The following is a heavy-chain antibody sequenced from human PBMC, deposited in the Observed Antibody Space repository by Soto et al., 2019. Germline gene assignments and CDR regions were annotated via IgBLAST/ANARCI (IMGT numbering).Heavy chain of an antibody. D-gene: IGHD1-26*01. Sequence: QVQLQQWGAGLLKPSETLSLTCAVYGGSFSGYYWSWIRQPPGKGLEWIGEINHSGRTNYNPSLKIRVTISVDTAKTQFSLKLSSVTAADTAVYYCARTGSGSLDAFDIWGQGTMVTVSS. V-gene: IGHV4-34*01. CDR3: ARTGSGSLDAFDI. CDR2: INHSGRT. J-gene: IGHJ3*02. CDR1: GGSFSGYY.